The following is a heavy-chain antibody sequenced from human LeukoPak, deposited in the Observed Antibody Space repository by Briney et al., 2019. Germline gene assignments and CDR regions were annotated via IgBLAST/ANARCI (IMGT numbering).Heavy chain of an antibody. V-gene: IGHV1-69*13. CDR3: ARGELGIQLWPKYDY. CDR1: GGTFSSYA. J-gene: IGHJ4*02. D-gene: IGHD5-18*01. CDR2: IIPIFGTA. Sequence: SVKVSCKASGGTFSSYAISWVRQAPGQGLEWMGGIIPIFGTANYAQKFQGRVTITADESTSTAYMELSSLRSEDTAVYYCARGELGIQLWPKYDYWGQGTLVTVSS.